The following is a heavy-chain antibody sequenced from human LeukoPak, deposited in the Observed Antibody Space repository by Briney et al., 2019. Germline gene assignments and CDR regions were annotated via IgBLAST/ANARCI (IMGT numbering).Heavy chain of an antibody. CDR3: ARETLDIGGDYGWYFDL. V-gene: IGHV3-13*01. J-gene: IGHJ2*01. D-gene: IGHD1-26*01. CDR2: IGTVGDT. Sequence: GGSLRLSCAASGFTFSIYDMHWVRQATGKGLEWVSAIGTVGDTYYPGSMKGRFTISRENAKNSLYLQMNSLRDGDTAVYYCARETLDIGGDYGWYFDLWGRGTLVTVSS. CDR1: GFTFSIYD.